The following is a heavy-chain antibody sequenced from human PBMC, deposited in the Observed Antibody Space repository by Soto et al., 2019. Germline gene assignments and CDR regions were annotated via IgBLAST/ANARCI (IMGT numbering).Heavy chain of an antibody. Sequence: ASVKVSCKASGYTFTSYGISWVRQAPGQGLEWMGWISAYNGNTDYAQKLQGRVTMTTDTSTSTAYMELRSLRSDDTAVYYCARERGVPAAKPPPYGVDIWGQGTTLTVSS. CDR1: GYTFTSYG. V-gene: IGHV1-18*01. D-gene: IGHD2-2*01. CDR3: ARERGVPAAKPPPYGVDI. J-gene: IGHJ6*02. CDR2: ISAYNGNT.